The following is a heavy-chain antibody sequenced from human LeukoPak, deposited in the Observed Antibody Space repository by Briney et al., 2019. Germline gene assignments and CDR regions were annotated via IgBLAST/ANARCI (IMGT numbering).Heavy chain of an antibody. CDR1: GGSISSGSYY. J-gene: IGHJ3*02. D-gene: IGHD3-22*01. CDR3: ARDLYYYDSSGYYLWGFDI. V-gene: IGHV4-61*02. CDR2: IYTSGST. Sequence: SQTLSLTCTVSGGSISSGSYYWSWIRQPAGKGLEWIGRIYTSGSTNYNPSLKSRVTISVDTSKNQFSLKPSSVTAADTAVYYCARDLYYYDSSGYYLWGFDIWGQGTMVTVSS.